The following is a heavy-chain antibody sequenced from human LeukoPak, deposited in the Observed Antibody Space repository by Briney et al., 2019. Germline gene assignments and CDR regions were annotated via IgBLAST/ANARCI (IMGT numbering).Heavy chain of an antibody. CDR3: ARDRLTGTTSETYFDY. CDR1: GFTFSDYY. D-gene: IGHD1-7*01. J-gene: IGHJ4*02. CDR2: ISGSGSTI. Sequence: GGSLRLSCAASGFTFSDYYMSWIRQAPGKGLEWVSYISGSGSTIYYADSVKGRFTISRDNAKNSLYLQMNSLRAEDTAVYYCARDRLTGTTSETYFDYWGQGTLVTVSS. V-gene: IGHV3-11*01.